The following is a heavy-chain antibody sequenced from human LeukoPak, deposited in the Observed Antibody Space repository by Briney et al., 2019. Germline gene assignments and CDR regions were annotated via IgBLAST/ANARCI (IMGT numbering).Heavy chain of an antibody. Sequence: GGSLRLSCAASGFTFSDYSMNWVRQAPGKGLEWVSSISSGSTYIYYADSVKGRFTISRDNSKNTLYLQMNSLRAEDTAVYYCAKDRVVVAAAALDYWGQGTLVTVSS. CDR1: GFTFSDYS. V-gene: IGHV3-21*04. J-gene: IGHJ4*02. D-gene: IGHD3-22*01. CDR3: AKDRVVVAAAALDY. CDR2: ISSGSTYI.